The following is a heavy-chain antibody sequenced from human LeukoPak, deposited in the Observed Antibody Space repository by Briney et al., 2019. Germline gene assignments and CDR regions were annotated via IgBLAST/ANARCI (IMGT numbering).Heavy chain of an antibody. CDR1: GYTFTGYY. J-gene: IGHJ4*02. D-gene: IGHD1-26*01. CDR2: INPNSGGT. CDR3: ARDLNILGSYYLDY. Sequence: GASVKVPCKASGYTFTGYYMHWVGQAPGQGLEWMGWINPNSGGTNYAQKFQGRVTMTRDTSISTAYMELSRLRSDDTAVYYCARDLNILGSYYLDYWGQGTLVTVSS. V-gene: IGHV1-2*02.